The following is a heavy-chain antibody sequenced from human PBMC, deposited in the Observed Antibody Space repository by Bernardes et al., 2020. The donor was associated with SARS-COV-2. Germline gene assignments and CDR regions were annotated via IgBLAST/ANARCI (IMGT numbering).Heavy chain of an antibody. CDR2: TSYVGSNK. V-gene: IGHV3-30*18. Sequence: GGSLRLSCAGSGFTFSSYVMHWVRQAPGKVLEWVAVTSYVGSNKYYAHSVKGRFTISRDNSKNTLYLQMNSLRAEDTAVYYCAKDHSGSYSFYFDYLGQGTLVTVSS. D-gene: IGHD1-26*01. J-gene: IGHJ4*02. CDR3: AKDHSGSYSFYFDY. CDR1: GFTFSSYV.